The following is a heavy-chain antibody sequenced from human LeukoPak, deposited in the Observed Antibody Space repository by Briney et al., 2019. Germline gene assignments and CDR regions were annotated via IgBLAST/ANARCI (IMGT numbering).Heavy chain of an antibody. CDR3: ARDSGDDGSDYYHNHDY. D-gene: IGHD3-22*01. CDR1: GGTFSSYA. J-gene: IGHJ4*02. CDR2: TIPMFGTT. Sequence: SVKVSCKASGGTFSSYAISWVRQAPGQGLEWMGRTIPMFGTTNYAQKLQGRVTIITDESTSTAYMELSSLRSEDTAVYYCARDSGDDGSDYYHNHDYWGQGTLVTVSS. V-gene: IGHV1-69*05.